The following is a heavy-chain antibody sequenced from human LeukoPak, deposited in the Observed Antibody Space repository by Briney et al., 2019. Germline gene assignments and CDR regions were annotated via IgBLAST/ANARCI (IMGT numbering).Heavy chain of an antibody. Sequence: GASVKVSFKASGYTFTSYYLHWVRLAPGQGLEWMGRINPNSGGTNYSQKFQGRVTMTRNTSISAAYMELSRLRSDDTAVYYCAAAVWGSHRNFGYWGQGTLVTVSS. D-gene: IGHD3-16*02. V-gene: IGHV1-2*06. J-gene: IGHJ4*02. CDR1: GYTFTSYY. CDR2: INPNSGGT. CDR3: AAAVWGSHRNFGY.